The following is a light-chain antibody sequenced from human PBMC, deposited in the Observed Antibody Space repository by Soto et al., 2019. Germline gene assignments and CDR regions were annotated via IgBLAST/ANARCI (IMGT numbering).Light chain of an antibody. Sequence: EIVLTQSPGTLSLSPGERATLSCRASQSVSNNYLAWYQQKPGQAPRLLIYGASNRATGIPDRFSGSGSGTDFTLTISRLEPEDFEVYFCHQRYNWPRVTFGQGTQLEIK. CDR1: QSVSNNY. J-gene: IGKJ5*01. CDR2: GAS. V-gene: IGKV3D-20*02. CDR3: HQRYNWPRVT.